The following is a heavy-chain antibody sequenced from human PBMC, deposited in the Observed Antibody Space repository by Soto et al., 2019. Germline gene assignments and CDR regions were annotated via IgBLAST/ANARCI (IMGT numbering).Heavy chain of an antibody. CDR1: GGSFSGYY. D-gene: IGHD1-1*01. J-gene: IGHJ4*02. Sequence: PSETLSLTCAVYGGSFSGYYWSWIRQPPGKGLEWIGEINHSGSTNYNPSLKSRVTISVDTSKNQFSLKLSSVTAADTAVYYCARDRSNWTDVSGPNDYWGQGTLVTVSS. CDR2: INHSGST. V-gene: IGHV4-34*01. CDR3: ARDRSNWTDVSGPNDY.